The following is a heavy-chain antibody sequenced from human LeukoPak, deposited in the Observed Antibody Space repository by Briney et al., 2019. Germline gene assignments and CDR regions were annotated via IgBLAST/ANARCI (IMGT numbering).Heavy chain of an antibody. CDR2: ISWNSGSI. J-gene: IGHJ6*02. CDR3: AKGTELYYYYGMDV. CDR1: GFTFDDYA. Sequence: GGSLRLSCAASGFTFDDYAMHWVRQAPGKGLEWVSGISWNSGSIGYADSVKGRFTISRDNAKNSLYLQMNSLRAEDTALYYCAKGTELYYYYGMDVWGQGTTVTVSS. D-gene: IGHD1-26*01. V-gene: IGHV3-9*01.